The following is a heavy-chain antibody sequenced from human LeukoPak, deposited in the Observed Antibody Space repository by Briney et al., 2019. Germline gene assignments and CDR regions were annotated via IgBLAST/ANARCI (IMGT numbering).Heavy chain of an antibody. CDR1: GGSISPYY. V-gene: IGHV4-59*08. D-gene: IGHD3-22*01. CDR3: AKHLAPSSGYLTLDY. CDR2: IYYSGST. J-gene: IGHJ4*02. Sequence: SETLSLTCTVSGGSISPYYWSWIRQPPGKGLEWIGHIYYSGSTDYNPSLKSRVTISVDTSKNQFSLKLSSVTAADTALYYCAKHLAPSSGYLTLDYWGQGTLVSVSS.